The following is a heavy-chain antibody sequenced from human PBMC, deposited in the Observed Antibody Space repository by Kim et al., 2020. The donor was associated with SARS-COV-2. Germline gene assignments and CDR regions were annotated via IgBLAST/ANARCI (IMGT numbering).Heavy chain of an antibody. Sequence: STYYADSVKGRFTISRDNSKNTLYLQMNSLRAEDTAVYYCARDQGWYWDYWGQGTLVTVSS. CDR2: ST. J-gene: IGHJ4*02. V-gene: IGHV3-66*01. CDR3: ARDQGWYWDY. D-gene: IGHD6-19*01.